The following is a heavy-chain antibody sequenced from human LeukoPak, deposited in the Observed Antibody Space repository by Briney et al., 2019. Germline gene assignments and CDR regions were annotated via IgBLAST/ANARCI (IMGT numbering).Heavy chain of an antibody. D-gene: IGHD1-1*01. Sequence: GGSLRLSCAASTFSVRGHYMAWVRQAPGMGLVWVSRINERGTDSMYAESVKGRFTISRDNAKNTVYLQMNSLRAEDTAVYYCVRDETLWTLDWWGQGTLVSVSS. CDR2: INERGTDS. V-gene: IGHV3-74*03. J-gene: IGHJ4*02. CDR3: VRDETLWTLDW. CDR1: TFSVRGHY.